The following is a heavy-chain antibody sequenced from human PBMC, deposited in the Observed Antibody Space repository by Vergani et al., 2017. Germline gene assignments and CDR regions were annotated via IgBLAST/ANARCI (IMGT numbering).Heavy chain of an antibody. J-gene: IGHJ3*02. V-gene: IGHV3-48*02. CDR2: ISSSSSTI. Sequence: EVQLVESGGGLVQPGGSLRLSCAASGFTFSSYSMNWVRQAPGKGLEWVSYISSSSSTIYYADSVKGRFTISRDNAKNSLCLQMDSLRDEDTAVYYFAARNYDSSGYRGKDAFDIWGQGTMVTVSS. CDR1: GFTFSSYS. D-gene: IGHD3-22*01. CDR3: AARNYDSSGYRGKDAFDI.